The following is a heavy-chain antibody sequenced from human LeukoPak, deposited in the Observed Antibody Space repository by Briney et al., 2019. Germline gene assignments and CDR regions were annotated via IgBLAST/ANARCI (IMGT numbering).Heavy chain of an antibody. Sequence: ASVKVSCKASGGTFSSYTISWVRQAPGQGLEWMGRIIPILGIANYAQKFQGRVTITTDESTSTAYMELSSLRSEDTAVYYCARGAVGGYYYMDVWGKGTTVTVSS. J-gene: IGHJ6*03. D-gene: IGHD3-16*01. V-gene: IGHV1-69*16. CDR2: IIPILGIA. CDR1: GGTFSSYT. CDR3: ARGAVGGYYYMDV.